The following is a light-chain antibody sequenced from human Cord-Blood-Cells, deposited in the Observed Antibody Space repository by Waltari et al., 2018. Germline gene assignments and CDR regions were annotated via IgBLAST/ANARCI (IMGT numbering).Light chain of an antibody. Sequence: DIQMTQSPSTLSASGGDRVTITCRASQSISSWLAWYQQKPGKAPKLLIYKASSLESGVPSRFSGSGSGTEFTLTISSLQPDDFATYYCQQYNSYSAFGPGTKVDI. CDR1: QSISSW. J-gene: IGKJ3*01. CDR3: QQYNSYSA. V-gene: IGKV1-5*03. CDR2: KAS.